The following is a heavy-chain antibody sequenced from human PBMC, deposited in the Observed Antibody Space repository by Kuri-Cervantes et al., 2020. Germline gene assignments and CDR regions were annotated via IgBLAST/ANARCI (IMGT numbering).Heavy chain of an antibody. J-gene: IGHJ4*02. D-gene: IGHD6-19*01. V-gene: IGHV3-69-1*01. CDR3: ARDSKVIAVATEFDY. Sequence: GESLKISCAASGFTFDDYAMHWVRQAPGKGLEWVSSISSSSYIYYADSVKGRFTISRDNAKNSLYLQMNSLRAEDTAVYYCARDSKVIAVATEFDYWGQGTLVTVSS. CDR1: GFTFDDYA. CDR2: ISSSSYI.